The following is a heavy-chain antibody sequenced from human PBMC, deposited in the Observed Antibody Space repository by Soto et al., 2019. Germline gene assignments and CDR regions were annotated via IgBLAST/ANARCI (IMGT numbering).Heavy chain of an antibody. CDR2: VYHSGST. CDR1: GGSISTNY. J-gene: IGHJ4*02. V-gene: IGHV4-59*01. Sequence: SETLSLTCTLSGGSISTNYWNWVRQPPGKALEWIGCVYHSGSTNYNPSLGSRVTMSVDTSKNQFSLKLSSVTTADTAVYYCATSYGNAWYTYWGQGTQVTVSS. CDR3: ATSYGNAWYTY. D-gene: IGHD6-13*01.